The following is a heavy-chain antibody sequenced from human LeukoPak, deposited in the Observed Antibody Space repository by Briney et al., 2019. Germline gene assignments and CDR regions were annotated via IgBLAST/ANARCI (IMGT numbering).Heavy chain of an antibody. J-gene: IGHJ2*01. D-gene: IGHD2-15*01. Sequence: GGSLRLSCAASGFTFSGSAMHWVRQAPGKGLEWVGRIRSKANSYATAYAASVKGRFTISRDDSKNTAYLQMNSLKTEDTAVCYCTRRGVVAALHYWYFDLWGRGTLVTVSS. CDR1: GFTFSGSA. V-gene: IGHV3-73*01. CDR3: TRRGVVAALHYWYFDL. CDR2: IRSKANSYAT.